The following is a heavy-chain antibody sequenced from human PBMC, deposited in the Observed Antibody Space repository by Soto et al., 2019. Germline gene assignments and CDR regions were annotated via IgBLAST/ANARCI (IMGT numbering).Heavy chain of an antibody. CDR3: ARVSSSIVVVPDYGMDV. CDR2: ISGKNGNT. Sequence: QVQLVQSGVEVKKPGASVKVSCKASGYTFISHGISWVRQAPGQGLEWMGWISGKNGNTNYAQKLQGRVTLTTDASMSTAYMELRSLRSDDTAVYYCARVSSSIVVVPDYGMDVWGQGPTVTVSS. J-gene: IGHJ6*02. V-gene: IGHV1-18*04. D-gene: IGHD2-15*01. CDR1: GYTFISHG.